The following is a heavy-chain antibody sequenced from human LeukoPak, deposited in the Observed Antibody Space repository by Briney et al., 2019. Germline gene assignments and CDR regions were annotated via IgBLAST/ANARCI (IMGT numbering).Heavy chain of an antibody. CDR1: GFTFGHYG. J-gene: IGHJ4*02. CDR3: AKAGGNWVSHFDS. D-gene: IGHD3-16*01. Sequence: GGSLRLSCAASGFTFGHYGMNWVRQAPGKGLEWVSGISGGGGSTYNADSVKGRLTISRDISKNTLYLQMNNLRAEDTAVYYCAKAGGNWVSHFDSWGQGTLVTVSS. V-gene: IGHV3-23*01. CDR2: ISGGGGST.